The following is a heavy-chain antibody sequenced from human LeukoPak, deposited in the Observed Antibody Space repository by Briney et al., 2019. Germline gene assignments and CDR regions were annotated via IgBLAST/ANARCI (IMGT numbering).Heavy chain of an antibody. CDR1: GYTFTGHY. CDR3: ARDGYYYGSGSFVDY. Sequence: ASVKASCKASGYTFTGHYIHWVRQAPGQGLEWMGWINPNSGSTNYAQKFQGRVTMTRDTSISIAYMELTRLRSDDTAVFYCARDGYYYGSGSFVDYWGQGTLVSVSS. CDR2: INPNSGST. D-gene: IGHD3-10*01. J-gene: IGHJ4*02. V-gene: IGHV1-2*02.